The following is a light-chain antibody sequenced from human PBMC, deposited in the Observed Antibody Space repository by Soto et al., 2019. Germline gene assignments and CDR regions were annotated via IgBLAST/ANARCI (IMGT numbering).Light chain of an antibody. CDR1: HDITNY. J-gene: IGKJ4*01. Sequence: DIQMNQSPSSLSASVGDRVTITCQASHDITNYLNWYQQKPGKAPKLLISDASNLQTGVPSRFSGSGSETDFTVTISSLQPEDVATYFCQQYDNLPLTVGGGTKVEIK. CDR3: QQYDNLPLT. V-gene: IGKV1-33*01. CDR2: DAS.